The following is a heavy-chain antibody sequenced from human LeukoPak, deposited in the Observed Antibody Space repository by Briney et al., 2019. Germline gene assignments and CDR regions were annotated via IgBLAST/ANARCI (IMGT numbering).Heavy chain of an antibody. CDR2: IYYSGST. CDR3: AARSIAARPPDY. V-gene: IGHV4-39*07. CDR1: GGSISSSSYY. Sequence: SETLSLTCTVSGGSISSSSYYWGWIRQPPGKGLEWIGSIYYSGSTYYNPSLKSRVTISVDTSKNQFSLKLSSVTAADTAVYYCAARSIAARPPDYWGQGTLVTVSS. J-gene: IGHJ4*02. D-gene: IGHD6-6*01.